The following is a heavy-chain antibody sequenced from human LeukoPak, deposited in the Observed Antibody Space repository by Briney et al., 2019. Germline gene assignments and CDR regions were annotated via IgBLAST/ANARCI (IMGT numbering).Heavy chain of an antibody. V-gene: IGHV3-23*01. CDR2: ISGSGGST. J-gene: IGHJ4*02. Sequence: GGSLRLSCAASGFTFSSYAMSWVRQAPGKGLEWVSAISGSGGSTYYADSVKGRFTISRDNSKNTLYLQMNSLRAEDTAVYYCARKGGRSIAARWASDYWGQGTLVTVSS. CDR3: ARKGGRSIAARWASDY. D-gene: IGHD6-6*01. CDR1: GFTFSSYA.